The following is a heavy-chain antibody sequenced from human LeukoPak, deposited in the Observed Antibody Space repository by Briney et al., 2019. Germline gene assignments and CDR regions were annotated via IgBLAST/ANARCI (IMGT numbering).Heavy chain of an antibody. D-gene: IGHD4-17*01. Sequence: GGTLRLSCAASGFTFSSYGMSWIRQAPGKGLEWVSIIYSGGSTFYADSVKGRFTISRDISKNTLYLQMNSLRAEDTAVYYCANPPTVTKIRFDPWGQGTLVTVSS. V-gene: IGHV3-66*01. J-gene: IGHJ5*02. CDR2: IYSGGST. CDR3: ANPPTVTKIRFDP. CDR1: GFTFSSYG.